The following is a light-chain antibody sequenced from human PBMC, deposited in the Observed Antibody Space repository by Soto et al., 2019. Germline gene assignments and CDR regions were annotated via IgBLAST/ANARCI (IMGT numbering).Light chain of an antibody. CDR3: QQYNNWPQT. J-gene: IGKJ1*01. CDR2: GAS. V-gene: IGKV3-15*01. CDR1: QSVNSD. Sequence: ETVMTQSPATLSVSPGERATLSCRASQSVNSDLAWYQHKPGQAPRLLIYGASTRATGIPARFSGGGSGTDFTLTISRLEPEDFAVYFCQQYNNWPQTFGQGTKVDI.